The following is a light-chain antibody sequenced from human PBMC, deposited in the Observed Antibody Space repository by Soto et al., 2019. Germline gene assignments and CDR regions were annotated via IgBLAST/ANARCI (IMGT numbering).Light chain of an antibody. J-gene: IGKJ3*01. CDR3: QQRNDWPPIFI. CDR2: DAS. V-gene: IGKV3-11*01. Sequence: VLTQSPATLSLSPGERATLSCRASQSVDRYLAWYQQKPGQAPRLLIYDASNRATGVPARFRGSGSGTDFTLTISSLETEDFAVYYCQQRNDWPPIFIFGPGTKVEIK. CDR1: QSVDRY.